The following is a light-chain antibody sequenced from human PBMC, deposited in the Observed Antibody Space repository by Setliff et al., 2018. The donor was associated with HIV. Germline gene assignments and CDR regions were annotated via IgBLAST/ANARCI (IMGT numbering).Light chain of an antibody. CDR3: QQYYATPHT. Sequence: DIVMTQSPDSLAVSLGERATINCKSSQSVLNSSNNKNYIAWYQQKPGQPPKPVIYWASTREPGVPGRFRGRGSGTDLIRTISCLQAEDVALYYCQQYYATPHTFRGGNKVDIK. CDR2: WAS. J-gene: IGKJ4*01. V-gene: IGKV4-1*01. CDR1: QSVLNSSNNKNY.